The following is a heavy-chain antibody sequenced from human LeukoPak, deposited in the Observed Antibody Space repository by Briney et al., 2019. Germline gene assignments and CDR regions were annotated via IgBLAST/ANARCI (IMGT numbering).Heavy chain of an antibody. D-gene: IGHD1-14*01. V-gene: IGHV4-59*01. CDR1: GGSISNYY. Sequence: PSETLSLTCTVSGGSISNYYWSWIRQPPGKGLEWIGYIYYSGSTNYNPSLQSRVTISVDTSKNQFSLKLTSVTAADTAVYYCARVRVFITGTTDDAFDIWGQGTMVTVSS. CDR3: ARVRVFITGTTDDAFDI. CDR2: IYYSGST. J-gene: IGHJ3*02.